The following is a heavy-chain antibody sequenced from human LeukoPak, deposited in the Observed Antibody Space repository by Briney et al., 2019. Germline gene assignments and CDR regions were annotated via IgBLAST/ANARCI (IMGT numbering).Heavy chain of an antibody. Sequence: PGGSLRLSCAASGFTFSSYGMHWVRQAPGKGLEWVAFIRYDGSNKYYADSVKGRFTISRDNSKNTLYLQMNSLRAEDTALYYCASSGSGWYGRGAFDIWGQGTMVTVSS. J-gene: IGHJ3*02. CDR3: ASSGSGWYGRGAFDI. D-gene: IGHD2-15*01. V-gene: IGHV3-30*02. CDR1: GFTFSSYG. CDR2: IRYDGSNK.